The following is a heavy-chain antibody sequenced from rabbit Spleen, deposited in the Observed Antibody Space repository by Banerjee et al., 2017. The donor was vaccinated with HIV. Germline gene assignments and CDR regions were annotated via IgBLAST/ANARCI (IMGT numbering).Heavy chain of an antibody. D-gene: IGHD8-1*01. V-gene: IGHV1S45*01. CDR1: GVSLSDKAV. Sequence: EQLEESGGGLVKPEGSLTLTCKASGVSLSDKAVMCWVRQAPGKGLEWIACINIVTGRTVVDRWAEGRCFISKTSSSTTTLQKTSLTAADAAAYFCSGDACSSFTTYDMGRWGQGTLVTVS. CDR2: INIVTGRT. CDR3: SGDACSSFTTYDMGR. J-gene: IGHJ3*01.